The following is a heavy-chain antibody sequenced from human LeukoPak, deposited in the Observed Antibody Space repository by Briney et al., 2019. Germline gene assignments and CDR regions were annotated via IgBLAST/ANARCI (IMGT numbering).Heavy chain of an antibody. CDR2: IYYSGST. D-gene: IGHD3-10*01. CDR3: ARTPELLWLPDY. J-gene: IGHJ4*02. Sequence: SETLSLTCTVSGGSISSYYWSWIRQPPGKGLEWIGYIYYSGSTNYNPSLKSRVTISVDTSKNQFSLKLSSVTAADTAVYYCARTPELLWLPDYWGQGTLVTVSS. CDR1: GGSISSYY. V-gene: IGHV4-59*01.